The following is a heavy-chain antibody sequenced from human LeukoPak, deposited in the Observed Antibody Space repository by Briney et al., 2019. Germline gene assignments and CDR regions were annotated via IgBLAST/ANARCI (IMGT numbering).Heavy chain of an antibody. CDR2: INPNSGGT. Sequence: ASVKVSCKASGYTFTGYYMHWVRQAPGLGLEWMGWINPNSGGTNYAQKFQGRVTMTRDTSISTAYMELSRLRSDDTAVYYCARDKRGYGSGSYFGYWGQGTLVTVSS. J-gene: IGHJ4*02. CDR1: GYTFTGYY. D-gene: IGHD3-10*01. V-gene: IGHV1-2*02. CDR3: ARDKRGYGSGSYFGY.